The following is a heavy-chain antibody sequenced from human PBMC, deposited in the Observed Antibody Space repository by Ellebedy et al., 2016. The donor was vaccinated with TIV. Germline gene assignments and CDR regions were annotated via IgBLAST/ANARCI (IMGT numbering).Heavy chain of an antibody. CDR2: IYHSGST. CDR3: ARTDLRYGMDV. D-gene: IGHD3/OR15-3a*01. J-gene: IGHJ6*02. Sequence: SETLSLTXSVSGYSISSGYYWGWIRQPPGKGLEWIGSIYHSGSTYYNPSLKSRVTISVDTSKKQFSLKLSSVTAADTAVYYCARTDLRYGMDVWGQGTTVTVFS. CDR1: GYSISSGYY. V-gene: IGHV4-38-2*02.